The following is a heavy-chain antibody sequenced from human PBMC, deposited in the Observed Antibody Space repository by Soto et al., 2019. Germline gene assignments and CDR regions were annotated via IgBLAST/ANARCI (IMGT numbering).Heavy chain of an antibody. CDR1: GFTFTDFY. D-gene: IGHD4-4*01. Sequence: EVQLVQSGGGLVQPGGSLRLSRVGSGFTFTDFYMNWVRQAPGKGLEWVANIRPDGSETNYVESVKGRFTTSRDNAKNSLFLQMISLRADDTAVYYCAGWGGHDYNYWGQGILVTVSS. CDR3: AGWGGHDYNY. V-gene: IGHV3-7*03. CDR2: IRPDGSET. J-gene: IGHJ4*02.